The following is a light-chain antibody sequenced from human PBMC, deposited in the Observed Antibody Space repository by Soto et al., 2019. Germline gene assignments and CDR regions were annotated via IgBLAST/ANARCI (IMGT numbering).Light chain of an antibody. CDR3: QQNDDYSHAT. V-gene: IGKV1-5*01. CDR1: QDISSF. CDR2: DAS. J-gene: IGKJ2*01. Sequence: DIQMTQSPSTLSASVGDRVTISCRASQDISSFLAWYQHKPGKAPKLLIYDASTLQTGVPSRFRGSGFGTEFTLTISGLQPDDFATYYCQQNDDYSHATFGQGTKVEIK.